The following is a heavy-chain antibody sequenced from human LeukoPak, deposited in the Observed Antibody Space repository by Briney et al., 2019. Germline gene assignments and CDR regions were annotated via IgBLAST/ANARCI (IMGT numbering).Heavy chain of an antibody. CDR3: AREVGDGYNP. J-gene: IGHJ4*02. D-gene: IGHD5-24*01. CDR1: GGTFSSYA. CDR2: IIPILGIA. V-gene: IGHV1-69*04. Sequence: SVKVSCKASGGTFSSYAISWVRQAPGQGLEWMGRIIPILGIANYAQKFQGRVTITADKSTSTAYMELSSLRSENTAVYYCAREVGDGYNPWGQGTLVTVSS.